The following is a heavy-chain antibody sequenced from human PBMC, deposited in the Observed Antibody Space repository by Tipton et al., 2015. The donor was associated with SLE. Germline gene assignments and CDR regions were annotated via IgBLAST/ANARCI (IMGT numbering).Heavy chain of an antibody. D-gene: IGHD2-2*01. J-gene: IGHJ6*03. CDR1: GGSITSLY. V-gene: IGHV4-59*11. Sequence: TLSLTCFVSGGSITSLYWSWIRQPPGKGLEWIGSIYYSGSTNYNPSLKSRVTISVDTSNNQFSLKLSSVTAADTAVYFCARAELVPAVMPWEGLGFYSYYMDVWGKGTTVTVSS. CDR3: ARAELVPAVMPWEGLGFYSYYMDV. CDR2: IYYSGST.